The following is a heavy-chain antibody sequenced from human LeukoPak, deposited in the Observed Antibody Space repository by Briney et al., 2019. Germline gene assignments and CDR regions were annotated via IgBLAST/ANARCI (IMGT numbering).Heavy chain of an antibody. V-gene: IGHV1-24*01. CDR2: FDPEDGET. CDR3: ATDGPYYSYGMDV. CDR1: GYTLTELS. J-gene: IGHJ6*02. Sequence: ASVKVSCKVSGYTLTELSMHWVRQAPGKGLEWVGGFDPEDGETIYAQKFQGRVTMTEDTATDTAYMELSSLRSEDTAVYYCATDGPYYSYGMDVWGQGTTVIVSS.